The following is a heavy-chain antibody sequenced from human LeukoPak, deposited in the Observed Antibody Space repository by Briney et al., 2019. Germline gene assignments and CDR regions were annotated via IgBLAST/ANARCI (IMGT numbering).Heavy chain of an antibody. V-gene: IGHV4-59*08. Sequence: ASETLSLTCAVSGGSITGHYWNWXRQTXGXXLXXXXYTSYSRTTIYNSYFKGRATMSIDTSKNQLYLNLTSVTATDTAVYYCAKLGHSDGWYLGAFDIWGQGTTAIVSS. CDR1: GGSITGHY. CDR3: AKLGHSDGWYLGAFDI. J-gene: IGHJ3*02. D-gene: IGHD6-19*01. CDR2: TSYSRTT.